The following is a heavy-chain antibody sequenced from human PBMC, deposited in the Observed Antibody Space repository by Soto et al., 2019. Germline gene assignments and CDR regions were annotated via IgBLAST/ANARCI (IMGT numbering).Heavy chain of an antibody. J-gene: IGHJ6*02. D-gene: IGHD3-16*01. CDR2: ITWNGGNT. CDR3: ARETLSYGSALGV. Sequence: PGGSLRLSSAASGFRFDDYNMHWVRQAPGKGLEWVSLITWNGGNTYYADSVKGRFTISRDGTTKSVSLQMTSLKREDTGLYYCARETLSYGSALGVWGQGTTVTVSS. V-gene: IGHV3-43*01. CDR1: GFRFDDYN.